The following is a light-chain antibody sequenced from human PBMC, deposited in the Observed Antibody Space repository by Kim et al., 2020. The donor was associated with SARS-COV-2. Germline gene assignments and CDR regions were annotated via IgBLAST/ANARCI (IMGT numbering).Light chain of an antibody. J-gene: IGKJ2*01. CDR1: QSLLQSNGFHF. V-gene: IGKV2-28*01. CDR3: MQDLQIPYT. Sequence: DIVMTQSPLSLPVSPGEPASISCRSSQSLLQSNGFHFLHWYLQKPGLSPQLLISLVSNRAPGVPDRFSGSGSGTDFTLEISRVEAEDGRIYYCMQDLQIPYTFGQGTKLEI. CDR2: LVS.